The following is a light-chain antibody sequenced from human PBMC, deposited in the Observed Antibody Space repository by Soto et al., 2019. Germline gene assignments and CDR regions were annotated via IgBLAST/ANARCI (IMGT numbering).Light chain of an antibody. J-gene: IGKJ1*01. CDR3: QQYYNSPLT. CDR1: RSILYSSNNKNN. CDR2: WAS. Sequence: DIVMTQSPDSLAVSLGERATINCKSSRSILYSSNNKNNLAWYQQKPGQPPKLLIYWASTRESGVPDRFSGSGSGTDFTLTISALQAEDVAVYYCQQYYNSPLTFGQGTKWISN. V-gene: IGKV4-1*01.